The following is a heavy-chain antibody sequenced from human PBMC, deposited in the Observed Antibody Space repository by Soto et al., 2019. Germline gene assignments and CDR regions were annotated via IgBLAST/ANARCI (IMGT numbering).Heavy chain of an antibody. V-gene: IGHV4-59*08. J-gene: IGHJ4*02. Sequence: QVQLQESGPGLVKPSETLSLTCTVSGGSISSYYWSWIRQPPGKGLEWIGQIYYSGSTNYNPSPKSSVTITVDTPKNRFSLKLSSVTSADTAGYYCARNVQWLVTFDYWGQGTLVTVSS. CDR1: GGSISSYY. CDR3: ARNVQWLVTFDY. CDR2: IYYSGST. D-gene: IGHD6-19*01.